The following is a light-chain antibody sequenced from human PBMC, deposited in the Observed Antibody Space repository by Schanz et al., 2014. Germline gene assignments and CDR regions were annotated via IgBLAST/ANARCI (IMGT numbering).Light chain of an antibody. CDR3: QQYTTPSGT. V-gene: IGKV1-9*01. Sequence: DIQLTQSPSFLSASVGDRVTITCRASQGISNSLAWYQQRPGKAPRVLIYAASTLQRGVPSRFSGSGSGTEFTLTISSLQPDDFATYYCQQYTTPSGTFGQGTKVEMK. J-gene: IGKJ1*01. CDR1: QGISNS. CDR2: AAS.